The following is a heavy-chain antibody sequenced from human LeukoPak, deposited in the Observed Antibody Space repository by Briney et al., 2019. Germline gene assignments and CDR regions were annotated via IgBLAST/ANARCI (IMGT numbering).Heavy chain of an antibody. J-gene: IGHJ4*02. V-gene: IGHV3-53*01. D-gene: IGHD6-19*01. CDR1: GFTFSSYA. CDR3: ARGYEQGLEDY. CDR2: IYSGGST. Sequence: GGSLRLSCAASGFTFSSYAMSWVRQAPGKGLEWVSVIYSGGSTYYADSVKGRFTISRDNSKNTLYLQMNSLRAEDTAVYYCARGYEQGLEDYWGQGTLVTVSS.